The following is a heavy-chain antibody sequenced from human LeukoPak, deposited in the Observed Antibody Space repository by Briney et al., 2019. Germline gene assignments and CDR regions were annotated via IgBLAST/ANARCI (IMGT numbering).Heavy chain of an antibody. Sequence: PGGSLRLSCAASGFTFTSYSMNWVRQAPGKGLEWVSSITSTSSYIYYADSVKVRFAISRDNAKNSLYLQMNSLRAEDTAVYFCARSQVLGTFDHWGQGTLLTVSS. CDR3: ARSQVLGTFDH. D-gene: IGHD1/OR15-1a*01. J-gene: IGHJ4*02. V-gene: IGHV3-21*01. CDR1: GFTFTSYS. CDR2: ITSTSSYI.